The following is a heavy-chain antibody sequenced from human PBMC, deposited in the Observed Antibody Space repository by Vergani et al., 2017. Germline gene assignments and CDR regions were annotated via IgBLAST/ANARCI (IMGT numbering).Heavy chain of an antibody. Sequence: QVQLRQWGAGLVKPSQTLSLTCAVSGGSISSGGYSWSWIRQPPGKGLEWIGYIYHSGSTYYNPSLKSRVTISVDRSKNQFSLKLSSVTAADTAVYYCAGVGCSSTSCYGYDAFDIWGQGTMVTVSS. D-gene: IGHD2-2*01. CDR2: IYHSGST. V-gene: IGHV4-30-2*01. CDR3: AGVGCSSTSCYGYDAFDI. J-gene: IGHJ3*02. CDR1: GGSISSGGYS.